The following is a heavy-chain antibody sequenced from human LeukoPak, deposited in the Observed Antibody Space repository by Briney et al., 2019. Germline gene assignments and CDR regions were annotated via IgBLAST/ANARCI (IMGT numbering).Heavy chain of an antibody. V-gene: IGHV3-74*01. CDR1: GFTFSNYFW. Sequence: GGSLRLSCVASGFTFSNYFWLHWVRQAPGKGLVWVSRIRSDGGSSTYADPVKGRFTISRDNAKNTLYLQMNTLRAEDTAVYYCVRDLDLGGYSSFVSWGQGTLVTVSS. D-gene: IGHD4-23*01. CDR3: VRDLDLGGYSSFVS. J-gene: IGHJ4*02. CDR2: IRSDGGSS.